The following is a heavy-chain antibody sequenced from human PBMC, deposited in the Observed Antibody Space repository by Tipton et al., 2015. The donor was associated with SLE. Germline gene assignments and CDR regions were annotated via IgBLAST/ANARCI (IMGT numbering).Heavy chain of an antibody. CDR2: IYYSGST. CDR1: GGSISSHY. CDR3: ARGEPYYYDSSGYYYYYGMDV. J-gene: IGHJ6*02. D-gene: IGHD3-22*01. V-gene: IGHV4-59*11. Sequence: TLSLTCTVSGGSISSHYWSWIRQPPGKGLEWIGYIYYSGSTTYNPSLKSRVTISVDTSKNQFSLKLSSVTAADTAVYYCARGEPYYYDSSGYYYYYGMDVWGQGTTVTVSS.